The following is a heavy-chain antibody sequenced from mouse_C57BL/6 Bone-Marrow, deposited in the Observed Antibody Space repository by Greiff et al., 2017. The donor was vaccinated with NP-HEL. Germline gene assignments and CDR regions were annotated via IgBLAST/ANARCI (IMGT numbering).Heavy chain of an antibody. CDR2: IDPETGGT. D-gene: IGHD1-1*01. Sequence: VQLQQSGAELVRPGASVTLSCKASGYTFTDYEMHWVKQTPVHGLEWIGAIDPETGGTAYNQKFKGKAILTADKSSSTAYMELRSLTSEDSAVYYCPYGSSYGWYFDVWGTGTTVTVSS. CDR3: PYGSSYGWYFDV. V-gene: IGHV1-15*01. CDR1: GYTFTDYE. J-gene: IGHJ1*03.